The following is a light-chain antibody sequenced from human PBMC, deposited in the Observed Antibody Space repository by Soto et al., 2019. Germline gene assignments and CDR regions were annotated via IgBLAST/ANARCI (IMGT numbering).Light chain of an antibody. V-gene: IGLV2-14*01. CDR1: SSDVGGYNY. CDR2: NAS. J-gene: IGLJ1*01. Sequence: QSVLTQPASVSGSPGQSITISCTGTSSDVGGYNYVSWYQQHPGKAPKLMIYNASNRPSGVSNRFSGSKSGNTASLTISGLQAEDEADYYCSPYTTSSSVFGTGTKVTVL. CDR3: SPYTTSSSV.